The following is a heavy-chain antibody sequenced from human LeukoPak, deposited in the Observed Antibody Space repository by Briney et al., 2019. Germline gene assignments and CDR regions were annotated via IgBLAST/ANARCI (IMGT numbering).Heavy chain of an antibody. J-gene: IGHJ5*02. CDR3: ARDFGRGYCSSTSCYGWFDP. CDR1: GFTVSIKY. CDR2: IFSGNNT. D-gene: IGHD2-2*01. V-gene: IGHV3-53*05. Sequence: PGGSLRLSCAASGFTVSIKYMSWVRQAPGKGLEWVSVIFSGNNTNYADSVKGRFTISRDNSKNTLYLQMNSLRAEDTAVYYCARDFGRGYCSSTSCYGWFDPWGQGTLVTVSS.